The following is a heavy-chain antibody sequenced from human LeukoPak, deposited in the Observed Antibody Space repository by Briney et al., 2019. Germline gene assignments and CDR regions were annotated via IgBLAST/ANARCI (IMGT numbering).Heavy chain of an antibody. CDR3: ARCGGGSPRWFDP. V-gene: IGHV3-13*01. J-gene: IGHJ5*02. D-gene: IGHD2-15*01. CDR2: IGTGGDT. CDR1: GFTFSTSD. Sequence: GGSLRLSCAASGFTFSTSDMHWVRQVTGKGLEWVSAIGTGGDTYYPGSVKGRFTISRDNAKNSMYLQMNSLRAEDTAVYYCARCGGGSPRWFDPWGQGTLVTVSS.